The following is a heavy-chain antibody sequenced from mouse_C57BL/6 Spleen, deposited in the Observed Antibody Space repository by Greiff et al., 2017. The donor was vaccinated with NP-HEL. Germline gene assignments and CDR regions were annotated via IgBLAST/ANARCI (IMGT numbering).Heavy chain of an antibody. CDR3: AREAYYGNPWFAY. V-gene: IGHV1-55*01. J-gene: IGHJ3*01. CDR2: IYPGSGST. Sequence: QVQLQQPGAELVKPGASVKMSCKASGYTFTSYWITWVKQRPGQGLEWIGDIYPGSGSTNYNEKFKSKATLTVDTSSSTAYMQLSSLTSEYSAVDYCAREAYYGNPWFAYWGQGTLVTVSA. D-gene: IGHD2-10*01. CDR1: GYTFTSYW.